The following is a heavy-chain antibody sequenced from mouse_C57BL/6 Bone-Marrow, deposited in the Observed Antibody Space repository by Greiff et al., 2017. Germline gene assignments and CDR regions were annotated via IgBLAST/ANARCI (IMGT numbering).Heavy chain of an antibody. Sequence: QVQLQQPGAELVRPGTSVKLSCKASGYTFTSYWMHWVKQRPGQGLEWIGVIYPSDSNTNYNQKFKGKATLTVDTSSSTAYMQLSSLTSEDSAVYYCARDGYYWFAYWGQGTLVTVSA. CDR3: ARDGYYWFAY. D-gene: IGHD2-3*01. V-gene: IGHV1-59*01. CDR2: IYPSDSNT. J-gene: IGHJ3*01. CDR1: GYTFTSYW.